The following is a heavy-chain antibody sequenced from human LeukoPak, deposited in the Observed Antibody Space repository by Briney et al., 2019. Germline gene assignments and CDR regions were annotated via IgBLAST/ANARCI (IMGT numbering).Heavy chain of an antibody. D-gene: IGHD5-12*01. CDR1: GDSVSSNSAA. V-gene: IGHV6-1*01. CDR2: TYYRSKYYN. J-gene: IGHJ6*02. Sequence: SQTLSLTCAISGDSVSSNSAAWNWISQSPSRGLEWLVRTYYRSKYYNDYAVSVKSRITINPDTSKNQFSLQLNSVTPEDTAVYYCARTQLIISGYEFYYYGMDVWGQGTTVTVSS. CDR3: ARTQLIISGYEFYYYGMDV.